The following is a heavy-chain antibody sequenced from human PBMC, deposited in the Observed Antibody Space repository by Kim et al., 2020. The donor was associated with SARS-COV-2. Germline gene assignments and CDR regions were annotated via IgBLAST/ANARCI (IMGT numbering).Heavy chain of an antibody. CDR3: AREHGDFGMDV. Sequence: SETLSLTCTVSGGSISSYYWSWIRQPPGKGLEWIGYISYTESTSYNPSLKSRVTISMDTSKTQFSLNLSSVTASDTAVYYCAREHGDFGMDVWGQGTTVT. J-gene: IGHJ6*02. CDR1: GGSISSYY. D-gene: IGHD2-8*01. CDR2: ISYTEST. V-gene: IGHV4-59*13.